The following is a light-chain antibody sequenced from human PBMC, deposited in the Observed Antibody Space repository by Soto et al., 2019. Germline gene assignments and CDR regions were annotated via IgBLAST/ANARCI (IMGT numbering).Light chain of an antibody. V-gene: IGKV3-20*01. Sequence: EIVLTQSPGILSLSPGERATLSCRASQSVSNDFLAWYQQKPGQAPRLLIYGASTRATDVPDRFSGSGSGADFTLTISRLEPEDFALYFCQQRSSWPPTFGGGTKVEIK. CDR2: GAS. J-gene: IGKJ4*01. CDR3: QQRSSWPPT. CDR1: QSVSNDF.